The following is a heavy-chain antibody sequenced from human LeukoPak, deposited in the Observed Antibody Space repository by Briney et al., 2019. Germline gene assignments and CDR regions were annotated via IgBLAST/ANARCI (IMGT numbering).Heavy chain of an antibody. CDR3: ASSTNPYYYSIDV. V-gene: IGHV1-69*05. J-gene: IGHJ6*03. CDR2: IIPIFGTA. D-gene: IGHD2-2*01. CDR1: GCTFSRYA. Sequence: SVKVSCKASGCTFSRYAISWLRQAPGQGLEWVGVIIPIFGTAHYVQKFQGRVTITTDESTSTAYMELSSLRSEDRVVYYYASSTNPYYYSIDVWGKGTTVTVSS.